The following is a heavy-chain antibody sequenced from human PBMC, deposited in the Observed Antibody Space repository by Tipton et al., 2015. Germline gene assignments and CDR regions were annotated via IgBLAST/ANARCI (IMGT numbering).Heavy chain of an antibody. D-gene: IGHD2-2*01. CDR3: ASVCISSSCYYWFDP. CDR2: ISYTDGA. Sequence: GLVKPSENLSLTCTVSGGSVTSGSYYWSWIRQPPGKGLEWIGYISYTDGAHYNPALESRVSISVDTSKNQFSLKLRSVTAADTAVYYCASVCISSSCYYWFDPWGQGTLVTVSS. V-gene: IGHV4-61*01. J-gene: IGHJ5*02. CDR1: GGSVTSGSYY.